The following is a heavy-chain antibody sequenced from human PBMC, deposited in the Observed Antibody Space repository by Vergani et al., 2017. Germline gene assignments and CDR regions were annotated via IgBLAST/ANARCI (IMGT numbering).Heavy chain of an antibody. J-gene: IGHJ3*02. V-gene: IGHV4-61*02. CDR3: ASNYDSSGYIGAFHI. CDR2: LYTSGST. Sequence: QLQLQESGPGLVKPSQTLSLTCTVSGGSISSGGYYWNWIRQPAGKGLEWIGRLYTSGSTTYNPSLKSRVTISVDTSKNQFSLKLTSVTAADTAVYYCASNYDSSGYIGAFHIWGQGTMVTVSS. D-gene: IGHD3-22*01. CDR1: GGSISSGGYY.